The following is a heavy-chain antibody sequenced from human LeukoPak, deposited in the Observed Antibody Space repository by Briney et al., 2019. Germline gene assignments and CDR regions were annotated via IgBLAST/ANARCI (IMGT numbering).Heavy chain of an antibody. CDR1: GFTVSSNY. CDR3: ARDVYYYGSGSSPVDY. D-gene: IGHD3-10*01. CDR2: IYSGGST. V-gene: IGHV3-66*01. Sequence: GGSLRLSCAASGFTVSSNYMSWVRQAPGKGLEWVSVIYSGGSTYYADSVKGRFTISRDNSKNTLYLQMNSLRAEDTAVYYCARDVYYYGSGSSPVDYWGQGTLVTVSS. J-gene: IGHJ4*02.